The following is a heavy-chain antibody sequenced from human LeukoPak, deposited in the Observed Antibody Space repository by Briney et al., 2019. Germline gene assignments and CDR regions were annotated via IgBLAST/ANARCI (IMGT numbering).Heavy chain of an antibody. J-gene: IGHJ4*02. CDR1: GFTFSSYA. D-gene: IGHD2-2*01. CDR2: ISYDGSNK. V-gene: IGHV3-30-3*01. Sequence: GSLRLSCAASGFTFSSYAMHWVRQAPGKGLEWVAVISYDGSNKYYADSVKGRFTISRDNSKNTLYLQMNSLRAEDTAVYYCARKGIRGYCSSTSCPGYLDYWGQGTLVTVSS. CDR3: ARKGIRGYCSSTSCPGYLDY.